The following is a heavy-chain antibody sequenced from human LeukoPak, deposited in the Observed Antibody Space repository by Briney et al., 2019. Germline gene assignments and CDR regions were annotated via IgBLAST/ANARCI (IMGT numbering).Heavy chain of an antibody. V-gene: IGHV3-23*01. CDR1: GFTFSSYA. J-gene: IGHJ4*02. CDR2: ISGSGGST. D-gene: IGHD3-22*01. Sequence: GALRLSCAASGFTFSSYAMSWVRQAPGKGLEWVSAISGSGGSTYYADSVKGRFTISRDNSKNTLYLQMNSLRAEDTAVYYCAKRWYYYDSSGYSTDPVGYWGQGTLVTVSS. CDR3: AKRWYYYDSSGYSTDPVGY.